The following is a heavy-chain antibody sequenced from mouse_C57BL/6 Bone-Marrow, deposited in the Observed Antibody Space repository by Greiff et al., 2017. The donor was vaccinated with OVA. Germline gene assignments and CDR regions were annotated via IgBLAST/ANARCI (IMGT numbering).Heavy chain of an antibody. J-gene: IGHJ3*01. Sequence: VQLQQPGAELVRPGSSVKLSCKASGYTFTSYWMHWVKQRPIQGLEWIGNIDPSDSETHYNQKFKDKATLTVDKSSSTAYMQLSSLTSEDSAVYYCASSGYYSWFAYWGQGTLVTVSA. CDR2: IDPSDSET. CDR1: GYTFTSYW. V-gene: IGHV1-52*01. CDR3: ASSGYYSWFAY. D-gene: IGHD2-3*01.